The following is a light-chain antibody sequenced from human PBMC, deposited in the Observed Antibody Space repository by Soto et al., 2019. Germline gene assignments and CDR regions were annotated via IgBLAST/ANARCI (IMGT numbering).Light chain of an antibody. CDR2: GAS. J-gene: IGKJ4*01. V-gene: IGKV3-15*01. Sequence: IGMPQFPATLSVSPGERATLSCRASQSVSSNLAWYQQKPGQAPSLLIYGASTRATGTPARFSGSGSGTEFTLTISSLQSEDFAVYYCQQYIRWPLTFGGGTKVDIK. CDR1: QSVSSN. CDR3: QQYIRWPLT.